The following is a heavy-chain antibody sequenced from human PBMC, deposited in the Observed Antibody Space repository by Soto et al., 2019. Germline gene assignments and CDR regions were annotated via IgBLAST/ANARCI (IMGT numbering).Heavy chain of an antibody. J-gene: IGHJ4*02. CDR1: GGSISSGDYY. D-gene: IGHD3-22*01. CDR2: IYNSGSA. V-gene: IGHV4-30-4*01. CDR3: ARGTDTSGSTDY. Sequence: QVQLQESGPGLVKPSQTLSLTCTVSGGSISSGDYYWSWIRQPPGKGLEWIGYIYNSGSAYYNPSLMSRLTISVDTSKNQFSLKLSSVTAADTAVYYCARGTDTSGSTDYWGQGTQVTVSP.